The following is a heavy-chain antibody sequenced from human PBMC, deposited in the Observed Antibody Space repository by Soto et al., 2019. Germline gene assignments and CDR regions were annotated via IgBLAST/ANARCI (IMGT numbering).Heavy chain of an antibody. J-gene: IGHJ4*02. Sequence: QVQLVESGGGVVQPGRSLRLSCAASGFIFSSYGMHWVRQAPGKGLEWVAVISYEGSHTYYADSVKGRFNISRDNSKNTLYLKMNSLRAEVTAVYYCAKEVHCGGGSCSWSEGFDYWGQGTLLTVSS. CDR1: GFIFSSYG. V-gene: IGHV3-30*18. CDR2: ISYEGSHT. D-gene: IGHD2-15*01. CDR3: AKEVHCGGGSCSWSEGFDY.